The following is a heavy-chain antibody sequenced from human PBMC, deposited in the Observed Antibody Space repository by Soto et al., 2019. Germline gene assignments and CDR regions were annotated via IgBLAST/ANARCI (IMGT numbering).Heavy chain of an antibody. D-gene: IGHD6-19*01. CDR3: AKDRPNSSGWTGGFDY. CDR2: ISYDGSNK. CDR1: GFTFSSYG. J-gene: IGHJ4*02. Sequence: QVQLVESGGGVVQPGRSLRLSCAASGFTFSSYGMHWVRQAPGKGLEWVAVISYDGSNKYYADSVKGRFTISRDNSKNRLYLQMNSLRAEDTAVYYCAKDRPNSSGWTGGFDYWGQGTLVTVSS. V-gene: IGHV3-30*18.